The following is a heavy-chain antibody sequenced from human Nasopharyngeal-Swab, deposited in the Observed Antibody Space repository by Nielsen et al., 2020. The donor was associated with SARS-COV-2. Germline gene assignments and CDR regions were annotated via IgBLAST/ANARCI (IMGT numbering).Heavy chain of an antibody. D-gene: IGHD3-22*01. V-gene: IGHV1-3*01. CDR1: GYTFTSYA. Sequence: ASVKVSCKASGYTFTSYAMHWVRQAPGQRLEWMGWINAGNGNTKYSQKFQGRVTITRDTSASTAYMELSSLGSEDTAVYYCAISSGYYMALYYYGMDVWGQGTTVTVSS. CDR2: INAGNGNT. J-gene: IGHJ6*02. CDR3: AISSGYYMALYYYGMDV.